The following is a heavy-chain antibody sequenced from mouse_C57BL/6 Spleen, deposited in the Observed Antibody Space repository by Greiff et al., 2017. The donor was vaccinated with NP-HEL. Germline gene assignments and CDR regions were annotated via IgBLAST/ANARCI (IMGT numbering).Heavy chain of an antibody. CDR3: ARSSGYLYAMDD. CDR2: IHPNSGST. J-gene: IGHJ4*01. D-gene: IGHD3-2*02. Sequence: VKLQQPGAELVKPGASVKLSCKASGYTFTSYWMHWVKQRPGQGLEWIGMIHPNSGSTNYNEKFKSKATLTVDKSSSTAYMQLSSLTSEDSAVYYCARSSGYLYAMDDWGQGTSVTVSS. CDR1: GYTFTSYW. V-gene: IGHV1-64*01.